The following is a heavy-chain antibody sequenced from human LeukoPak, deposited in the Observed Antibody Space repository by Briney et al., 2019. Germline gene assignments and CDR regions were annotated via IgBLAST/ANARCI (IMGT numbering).Heavy chain of an antibody. Sequence: GGSLRLSCSASGFTFSTFPMHWVRQAPGKGLEYFSAISRNGDTTYYADSVEGRFAISRDNSKNTLYLQMSSLRPEDTAVYYCARGHYGSGIHQGAFDIWGQGTIVTVSS. J-gene: IGHJ3*02. V-gene: IGHV3-64D*06. D-gene: IGHD3-10*01. CDR2: ISRNGDTT. CDR1: GFTFSTFP. CDR3: ARGHYGSGIHQGAFDI.